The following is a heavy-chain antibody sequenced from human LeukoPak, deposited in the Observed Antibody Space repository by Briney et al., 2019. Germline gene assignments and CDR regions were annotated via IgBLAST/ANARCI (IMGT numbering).Heavy chain of an antibody. J-gene: IGHJ3*02. D-gene: IGHD3-22*01. CDR2: ISGSGSST. CDR1: GFIFSNYG. CDR3: AKDLPYYYDSSGSGDAFDI. Sequence: EGSLRLSCAASGFIFSNYGMNWVRQAPGKGLDWVSSISGSGSSTYYAESVKGRVTISRDNSQNTLYLQMNSRRAEDTAIYYCAKDLPYYYDSSGSGDAFDIWGRGTMVTVST. V-gene: IGHV3-23*01.